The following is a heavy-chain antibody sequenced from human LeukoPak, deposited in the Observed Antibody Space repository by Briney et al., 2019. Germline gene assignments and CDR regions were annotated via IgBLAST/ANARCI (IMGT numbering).Heavy chain of an antibody. CDR1: GYTFTSYG. CDR2: ISAYNGNT. CDR3: AREISYYDILTGYYLGWFDP. Sequence: ASVKVSCKASGYTFTSYGISWVRQAPGQGLEWMGWISAYNGNTNYAQKLQGRVTMTTDTSTSTAYMELRSLRSDDTAVYYCAREISYYDILTGYYLGWFDPWGQGTLVTGSS. D-gene: IGHD3-9*01. J-gene: IGHJ5*02. V-gene: IGHV1-18*01.